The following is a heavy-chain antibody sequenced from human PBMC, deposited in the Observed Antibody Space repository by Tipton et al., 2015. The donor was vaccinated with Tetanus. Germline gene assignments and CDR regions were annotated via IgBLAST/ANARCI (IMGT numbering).Heavy chain of an antibody. CDR1: GFTFYSYG. J-gene: IGHJ6*02. CDR3: ARVGISQNAYSYVYHGLDV. CDR2: IWNDGSYK. Sequence: SLRLSCAASGFTFYSYGMHWVRQAPGKGLEWVAAIWNDGSYKYYADSVKGRFAVSRDNSKNTLYLEMNSLRAEDTAVYYCARVGISQNAYSYVYHGLDVWGQGTTVTVSS. V-gene: IGHV3-33*08. D-gene: IGHD5-18*01.